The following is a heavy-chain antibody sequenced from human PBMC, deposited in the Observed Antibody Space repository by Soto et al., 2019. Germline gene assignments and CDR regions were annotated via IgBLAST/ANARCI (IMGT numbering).Heavy chain of an antibody. CDR1: GYTFTSYA. CDR2: INAGNGNT. V-gene: IGHV1-3*01. J-gene: IGHJ4*02. CDR3: AREEDWNDVGLFY. D-gene: IGHD1-1*01. Sequence: QVQLVQSGAEVKKPGASVKVSCKASGYTFTSYAMHWVRQAPGQRLEWMGWINAGNGNTKYSQKFQGRVTITRDTSASTADMELSSLRSEDTAVYYCAREEDWNDVGLFYWGQGTLVTVSS.